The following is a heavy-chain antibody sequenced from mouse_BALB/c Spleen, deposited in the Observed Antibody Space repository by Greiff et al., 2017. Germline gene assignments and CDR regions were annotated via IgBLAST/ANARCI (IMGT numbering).Heavy chain of an antibody. Sequence: EVQGVESGGGLVKPGGSLKLSCAASGFTFSDYYMYWVRQTPEKRLEWVATISDGGSYTYYPDSVKGRFTISRDNAKNNLYLQMSSLKSEDTAMYYCARGLLRLDAMDYWGQGTSVTVSS. CDR3: ARGLLRLDAMDY. D-gene: IGHD1-2*01. V-gene: IGHV5-4*02. CDR1: GFTFSDYY. CDR2: ISDGGSYT. J-gene: IGHJ4*01.